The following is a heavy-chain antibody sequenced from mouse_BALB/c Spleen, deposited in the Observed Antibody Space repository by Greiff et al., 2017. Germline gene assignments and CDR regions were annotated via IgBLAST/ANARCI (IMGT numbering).Heavy chain of an antibody. V-gene: IGHV3-2*02. J-gene: IGHJ4*01. CDR2: ISYSGST. CDR3: ARWDGSSPLYYAMDY. D-gene: IGHD1-1*01. CDR1: GYSITSDYA. Sequence: EVKLQESGPGLVKPSQSLSLTCTVTGYSITSDYAWNWIRQFPGNKLEWMGYISYSGSTSYNPSLKSRISITRDTSKNQFFLQLNSVTTEDTATYYCARWDGSSPLYYAMDYWGQGTSVTVSS.